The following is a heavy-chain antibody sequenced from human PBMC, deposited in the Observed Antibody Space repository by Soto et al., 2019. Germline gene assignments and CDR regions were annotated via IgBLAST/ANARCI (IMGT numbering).Heavy chain of an antibody. CDR3: ARDGDYGDYFWYFDY. D-gene: IGHD4-17*01. J-gene: IGHJ4*02. V-gene: IGHV4-38-2*02. CDR2: IYHSGST. Sequence: SETLSLTCAVSGYSISSGYYWGWIRQPPGKGLEWIGSIYHSGSTYYNPSLKSRVTISVDTSKNQFSLKLSSVTAADTAVYYCARDGDYGDYFWYFDYWGQGTLVTVSS. CDR1: GYSISSGYY.